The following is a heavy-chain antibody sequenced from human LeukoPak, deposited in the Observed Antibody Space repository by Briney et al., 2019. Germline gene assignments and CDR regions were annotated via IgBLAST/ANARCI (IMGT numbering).Heavy chain of an antibody. CDR2: ISAYNGNT. Sequence: GASVKVSCKASGYTFTSYGISWVRQAPGQGLEWMGWISAYNGNTNYAQQFQGRVTMTRDTSISTAYMELSRLRSDDTAVYYCARDQRYCSGGSCYPDWFDPWGQGTLVTVSS. J-gene: IGHJ5*02. D-gene: IGHD2-15*01. V-gene: IGHV1-18*01. CDR1: GYTFTSYG. CDR3: ARDQRYCSGGSCYPDWFDP.